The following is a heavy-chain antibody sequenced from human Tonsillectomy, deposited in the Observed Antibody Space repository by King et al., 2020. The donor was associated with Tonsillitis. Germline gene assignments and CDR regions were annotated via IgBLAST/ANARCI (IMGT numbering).Heavy chain of an antibody. D-gene: IGHD3-10*01. CDR3: ARQPKAYGSGNYYSYY. Sequence: QLVQSGAEVKKPGESLKISCKGSGYSFTSYWINWVRQMPGKGLEWMGRIDPSDSYTNYSPSFQGHVTISADKSISTAYLQWSSLKASDTAIYYCARQPKAYGSGNYYSYYWGQGTLVTVSS. CDR2: IDPSDSYT. CDR1: GYSFTSYW. J-gene: IGHJ4*02. V-gene: IGHV5-10-1*03.